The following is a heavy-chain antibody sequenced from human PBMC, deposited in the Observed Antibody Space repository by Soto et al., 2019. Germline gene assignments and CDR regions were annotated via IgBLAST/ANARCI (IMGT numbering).Heavy chain of an antibody. D-gene: IGHD3-16*01. CDR3: VRLSVRRLGELLY. Sequence: ESLKISCKGSGYGFTSYWIGWVRQMPGKGLEWMGIIYPGDSDTRYSPSFQGQVTISADKSISTAYLQWSSLKASDTAMYYCVRLSVRRLGELLYWGQGTLVTVSS. CDR2: IYPGDSDT. J-gene: IGHJ4*02. V-gene: IGHV5-51*01. CDR1: GYGFTSYW.